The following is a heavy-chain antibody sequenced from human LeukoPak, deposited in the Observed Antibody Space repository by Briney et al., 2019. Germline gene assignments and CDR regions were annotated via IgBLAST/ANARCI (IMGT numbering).Heavy chain of an antibody. V-gene: IGHV1-69*13. D-gene: IGHD6-19*01. CDR3: ARKFDGGWYRPPDYYYGMDV. CDR2: IIPIFGTA. J-gene: IGHJ6*02. CDR1: GYTFTGYA. Sequence: ASVKVSCKASGYTFTGYAMNWVRQAPGQGLEWMGGIIPIFGTANYAQKFQGRVTITADESTSTAYMELSSLRSEDTAVYYCARKFDGGWYRPPDYYYGMDVWGQGTTVTVSS.